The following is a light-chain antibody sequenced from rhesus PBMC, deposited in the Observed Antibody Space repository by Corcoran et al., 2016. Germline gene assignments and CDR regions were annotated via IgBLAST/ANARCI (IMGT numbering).Light chain of an antibody. CDR2: YAS. CDR1: QDISSW. J-gene: IGKJ1*01. V-gene: IGKV1-19*01. CDR3: QQYDDLPWT. Sequence: DIHMTQSPSSLSASLGDKVTITCHASQDISSWLAWYQQKPGKAPKPLIYYASSLQSGVPSRFSGSGSGTDYTLTIRRLQPEDFATYYCQQYDDLPWTFGQGTKVEIK.